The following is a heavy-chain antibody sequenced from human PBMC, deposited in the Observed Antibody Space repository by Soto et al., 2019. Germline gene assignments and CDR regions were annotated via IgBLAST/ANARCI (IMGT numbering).Heavy chain of an antibody. V-gene: IGHV1-18*01. Sequence: QVQLVQSGAEVKKPGASVKVSCKASGYTFTSYGISWVRQAPGQGLEWMGWISAYNGNTNYAQKLQGRVTMTTDTSMSTAYMELRSLRSDDTAVYYCARRYCSSTSCYEAYYGMDVWGQGTTVTVSS. J-gene: IGHJ6*02. CDR3: ARRYCSSTSCYEAYYGMDV. CDR1: GYTFTSYG. CDR2: ISAYNGNT. D-gene: IGHD2-2*01.